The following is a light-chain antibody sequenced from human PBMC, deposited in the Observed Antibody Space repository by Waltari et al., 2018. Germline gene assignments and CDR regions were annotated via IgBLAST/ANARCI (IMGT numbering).Light chain of an antibody. V-gene: IGLV2-14*01. Sequence: QSALTQPASVSGSPGQSITISCTGTNSAVGGYNYFSWYQQRPGKAPQLLVSEVTNRPSGVSNRFSGSKSDNTASLTISGLLAEDEADYYCSSYTNSSTYVFGTGTKVTVL. CDR3: SSYTNSSTYV. CDR1: NSAVGGYNY. CDR2: EVT. J-gene: IGLJ1*01.